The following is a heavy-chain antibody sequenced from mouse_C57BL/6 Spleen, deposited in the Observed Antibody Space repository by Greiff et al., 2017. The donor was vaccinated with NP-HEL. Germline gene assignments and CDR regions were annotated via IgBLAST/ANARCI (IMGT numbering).Heavy chain of an antibody. CDR3: ARIGSTYWYFDV. CDR2: IYPGDGDT. Sequence: QVHVKQSGPELVKPGASVKISCKASGYAFSSSWMNWVKQRPGKGLEWIGRIYPGDGDTNYNGKFKGKATLTADKSSSTAYMQLSSLTSEDSAVYFCARIGSTYWYFDVWGTGTTVTVSS. J-gene: IGHJ1*03. V-gene: IGHV1-82*01. D-gene: IGHD2-1*01. CDR1: GYAFSSSW.